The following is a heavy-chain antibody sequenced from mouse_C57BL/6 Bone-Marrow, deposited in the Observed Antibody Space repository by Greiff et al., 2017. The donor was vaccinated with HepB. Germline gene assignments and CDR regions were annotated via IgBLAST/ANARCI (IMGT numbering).Heavy chain of an antibody. CDR3: ARGYLLLFYYFDY. Sequence: VQLQQPGAELVKPGASVKMSCKASGYTFTSYWITWVKQRPGQGLEWIGDIYPGSGSTNYNEKFKSKATLTVDTSSSTAYMQLISLTSEDSAVYYCARGYLLLFYYFDYWGQGTTLTVSS. CDR1: GYTFTSYW. V-gene: IGHV1-55*01. D-gene: IGHD1-1*01. J-gene: IGHJ2*01. CDR2: IYPGSGST.